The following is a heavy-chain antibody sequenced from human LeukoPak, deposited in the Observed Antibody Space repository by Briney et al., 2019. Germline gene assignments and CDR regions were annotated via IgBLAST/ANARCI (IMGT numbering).Heavy chain of an antibody. J-gene: IGHJ4*02. CDR3: ARDYYGSGSYDY. V-gene: IGHV4-59*12. Sequence: SETLSLTCTVSGGSISSYYWSWIRQSPGKGLEWIGYIYYSGSTNYNPSLKSRVTISVDTSKNQFSLKLSSVTAADTAVYYCARDYYGSGSYDYWGQGTLVTVSS. CDR1: GGSISSYY. D-gene: IGHD3-10*01. CDR2: IYYSGST.